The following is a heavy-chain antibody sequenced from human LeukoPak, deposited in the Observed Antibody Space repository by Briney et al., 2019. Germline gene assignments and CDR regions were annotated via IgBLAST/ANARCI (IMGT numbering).Heavy chain of an antibody. D-gene: IGHD5-12*01. V-gene: IGHV4-34*01. CDR3: ARGSLKGGYSGYDFPVADY. Sequence: SETLSLTCAVYGGSFSGYYWSWLRQPPGKGLEWIGEINHSGSTNYNPSLKSRVTISVDTSKNQFSLKLSSVTAADTAVYYCARGSLKGGYSGYDFPVADYWGQGTLVTVSS. J-gene: IGHJ4*02. CDR1: GGSFSGYY. CDR2: INHSGST.